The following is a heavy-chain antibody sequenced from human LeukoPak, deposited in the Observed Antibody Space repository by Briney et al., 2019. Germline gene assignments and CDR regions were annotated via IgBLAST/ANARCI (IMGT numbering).Heavy chain of an antibody. CDR2: IIPIFGTA. D-gene: IGHD4-23*01. CDR3: ARVGKRYYYYGMDV. CDR1: GGTFSSYA. J-gene: IGHJ6*02. Sequence: SVKVSCKDSGGTFSSYAISWERQAPGQGLEWMGGIIPIFGTANYAQKFQGRVTITADESTSTAYMELSSLRSEDTAVYYCARVGKRYYYYGMDVWGQGTTVTVSS. V-gene: IGHV1-69*13.